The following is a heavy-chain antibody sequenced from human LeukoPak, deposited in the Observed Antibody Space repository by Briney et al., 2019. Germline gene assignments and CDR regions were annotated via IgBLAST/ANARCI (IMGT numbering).Heavy chain of an antibody. CDR1: GGSISSYY. D-gene: IGHD4-17*01. Sequence: PSETLSLTCTVSGGSISSYYWSWLRQPPGKGLEWIGYIYYSGSTNYNPSLKSRVTISVDTSKNQFSLKLSSVTAADTAVYYCARLTTVTTFDFDYWGQGTLVTVSS. V-gene: IGHV4-59*01. CDR2: IYYSGST. J-gene: IGHJ4*02. CDR3: ARLTTVTTFDFDY.